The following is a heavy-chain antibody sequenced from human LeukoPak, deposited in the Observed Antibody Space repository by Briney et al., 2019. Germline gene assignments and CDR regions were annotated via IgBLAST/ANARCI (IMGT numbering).Heavy chain of an antibody. CDR3: ARLFWSGYYISPSLYYYYGMDV. J-gene: IGHJ6*02. V-gene: IGHV4-39*01. CDR1: GGSIGSSSYY. Sequence: SETLSLTCTVSGGSIGSSSYYWGWIRQPPGKGLEWIGSIYYSGSTYYNPSLKSRVTISVDTSKNQFSLKLSSVTAADTAVYYCARLFWSGYYISPSLYYYYGMDVWGQGTTVTVSS. D-gene: IGHD3-3*01. CDR2: IYYSGST.